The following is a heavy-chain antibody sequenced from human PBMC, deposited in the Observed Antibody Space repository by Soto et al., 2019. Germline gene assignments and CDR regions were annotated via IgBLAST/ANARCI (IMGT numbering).Heavy chain of an antibody. CDR2: IYYSGST. J-gene: IGHJ4*02. Sequence: PSETLSLTCTVSGGSISSSSYYWGWIRQPPGKGLEWIGSIYYSGSTYYNPSLKSRVTISVDTSKNQFSLKLSSVTAADTAVYYCARHNDYGEYYFDYWAREPWSPSPQ. V-gene: IGHV4-39*01. CDR3: ARHNDYGEYYFDY. CDR1: GGSISSSSYY. D-gene: IGHD4-17*01.